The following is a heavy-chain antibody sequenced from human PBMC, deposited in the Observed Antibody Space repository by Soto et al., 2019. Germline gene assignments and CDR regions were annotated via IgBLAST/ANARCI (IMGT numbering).Heavy chain of an antibody. CDR2: ITRYSDYV. Sequence: GGSLRLSCTASGFTFSDFSLVWVRQGPPQGLEWVASITRYSDYVYYAESVEGRFTLSRDNAKNTLFLHMDDLRAEDTAMYFCARASCSSTACYIPDYFDYWGQGTMVTVSS. D-gene: IGHD2-2*02. V-gene: IGHV3-21*01. J-gene: IGHJ4*02. CDR3: ARASCSSTACYIPDYFDY. CDR1: GFTFSDFS.